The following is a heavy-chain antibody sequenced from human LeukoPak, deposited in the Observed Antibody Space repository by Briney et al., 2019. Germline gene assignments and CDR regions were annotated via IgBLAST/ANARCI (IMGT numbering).Heavy chain of an antibody. CDR2: INSDASRT. CDR3: ARDREYCSSTSCSNWFDP. D-gene: IGHD2-2*01. CDR1: GFTFSTYW. Sequence: GGSLRLSCAASGFTFSTYWMHWVRQAPGKGLVWVSSINSDASRTSHADSVKGRFTISRDNAKNTLYLQLNSLRAEDTAVYYCARDREYCSSTSCSNWFDPWGQGTLVTVSS. J-gene: IGHJ5*02. V-gene: IGHV3-74*01.